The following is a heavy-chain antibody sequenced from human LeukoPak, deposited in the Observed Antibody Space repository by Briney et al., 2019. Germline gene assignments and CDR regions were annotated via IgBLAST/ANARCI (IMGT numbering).Heavy chain of an antibody. CDR1: GGTFSSYA. CDR3: ARGGIVVVRGKNWFDP. CDR2: IIPIFGTA. V-gene: IGHV1-69*01. J-gene: IGHJ5*02. Sequence: SVKVSCKASGGTFSSYAISWVRQAPGQGLEWMGGIIPIFGTANYAQKFQGRVTITADESTGTAYMELSSLRSEDTAVYYCARGGIVVVRGKNWFDPWGQGTLVTVSS. D-gene: IGHD2-2*01.